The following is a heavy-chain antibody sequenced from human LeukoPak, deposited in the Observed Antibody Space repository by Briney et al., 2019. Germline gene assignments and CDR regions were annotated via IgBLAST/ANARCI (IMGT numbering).Heavy chain of an antibody. CDR3: ARVPPERGAFDI. V-gene: IGHV3-66*01. CDR2: IYSGGST. D-gene: IGHD3-10*01. CDR1: GFTFSSYW. J-gene: IGHJ3*02. Sequence: GGSLRLSCAASGFTFSSYWMHWVRQAPGKGLEWVSVIYSGGSTYYADSVKGRFTISRDNSKNTLYLQMNSLRAEDTAVYYCARVPPERGAFDIWGQGTMVTVSS.